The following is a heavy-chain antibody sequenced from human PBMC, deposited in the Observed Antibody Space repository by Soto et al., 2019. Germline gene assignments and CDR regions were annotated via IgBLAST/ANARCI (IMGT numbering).Heavy chain of an antibody. J-gene: IGHJ5*02. CDR2: INHSGST. CDR1: GGSFSGYY. D-gene: IGHD3-10*01. Sequence: SETLSLTCAVYGGSFSGYYWSWIRQPPGKGLEWIGEINHSGSTNYNPSLKSRVTISVDTSKNQFSLKLSSVTAAGTAVYYCASYYGSGSYYNWFDPWGQGTLVTVSS. V-gene: IGHV4-34*01. CDR3: ASYYGSGSYYNWFDP.